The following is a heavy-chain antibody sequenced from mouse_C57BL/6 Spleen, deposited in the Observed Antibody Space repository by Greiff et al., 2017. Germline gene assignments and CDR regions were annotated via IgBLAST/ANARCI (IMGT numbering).Heavy chain of an antibody. CDR1: GYAFSSYW. D-gene: IGHD1-1*01. CDR2: IYPGDGDT. J-gene: IGHJ2*01. Sequence: VQLQQSGAELVKPGASVKISCKASGYAFSSYWMNWVKQRPGKGLEWIGQIYPGDGDTNYNGKFKGKATLTADKSSSTAYMQLSSLTSEDSAVYFCARKILLRSYFDYWGQGTTLTVSS. V-gene: IGHV1-80*01. CDR3: ARKILLRSYFDY.